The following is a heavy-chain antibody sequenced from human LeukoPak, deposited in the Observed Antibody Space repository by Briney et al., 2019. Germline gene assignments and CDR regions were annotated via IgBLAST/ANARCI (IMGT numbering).Heavy chain of an antibody. CDR2: ISGSGGST. V-gene: IGHV3-23*01. Sequence: GGSLRLSCAASGFTFSSYAMSWVRQAPGKGLEWVSAISGSGGSTYYADSVKGRFTISRDNSKNTLYLQMNSLRAEDTAVYYCAKANIEVVPAPVMNWFDPWGQGTLVTVSS. CDR3: AKANIEVVPAPVMNWFDP. D-gene: IGHD2-2*01. CDR1: GFTFSSYA. J-gene: IGHJ5*02.